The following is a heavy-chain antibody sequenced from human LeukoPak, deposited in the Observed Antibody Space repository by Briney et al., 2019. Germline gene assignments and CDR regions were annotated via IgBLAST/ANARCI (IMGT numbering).Heavy chain of an antibody. CDR3: ATYTHWVAGDV. CDR2: MNQDGSEK. V-gene: IGHV3-7*01. D-gene: IGHD3-16*01. CDR1: GFTFSDSW. Sequence: GGSLRLSCAASGFTFSDSWMSWVRQAPGKGLEWVANMNQDGSEKDYVDSVKGRFTISRDYARNSLYLQMGSLRAEDTAVYYCATYTHWVAGDVWGQGTTVTVSS. J-gene: IGHJ6*02.